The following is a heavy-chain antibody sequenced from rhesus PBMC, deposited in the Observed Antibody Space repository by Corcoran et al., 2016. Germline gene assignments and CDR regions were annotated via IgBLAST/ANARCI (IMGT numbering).Heavy chain of an antibody. CDR3: ARGSSGHFDY. CDR2: NYGSGSST. D-gene: IGHD6-31*01. Sequence: QLQLQESGPGLVKPSETLSVTCAVSGGSISSSYWSWIRQAPGKGLEWIGYNYGSGSSTNYNPSLSSRVTLSVDTSKNQLSLKLSSVTTADTAVYYCARGSSGHFDYWGQGVLVTVSS. V-gene: IGHV4-169*01. CDR1: GGSISSSY. J-gene: IGHJ4*01.